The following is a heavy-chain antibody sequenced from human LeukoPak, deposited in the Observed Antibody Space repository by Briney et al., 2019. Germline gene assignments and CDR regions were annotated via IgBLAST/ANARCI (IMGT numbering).Heavy chain of an antibody. CDR2: ISSSGSTI. V-gene: IGHV3-48*03. J-gene: IGHJ4*02. D-gene: IGHD5-24*01. CDR1: GFTFSSYE. CDR3: AREGGRDGYNDY. Sequence: GGSLRLSCAASGFTFSSYEMNWVRQAPGKGLEWVSYISSSGSTIYYADSVKGRFTIPRDNAKNSLYLQMNSLRAEDTAVYYYAREGGRDGYNDYWGQGTLVTVSS.